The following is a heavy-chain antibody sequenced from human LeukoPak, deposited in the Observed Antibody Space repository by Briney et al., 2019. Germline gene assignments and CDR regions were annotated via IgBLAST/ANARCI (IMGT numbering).Heavy chain of an antibody. CDR2: IYTSGST. J-gene: IGHJ3*02. Sequence: LETLSLTRTVSGGSISSYYWSWIRQPPGKGLEWIGYIYTSGSTNYNPSLKSRVTISVDTSKNQFSLKLSSVTAADTAVYYCARPQNGYCSSTSCYAFDIWGQGTMVTVSS. D-gene: IGHD2-2*01. CDR3: ARPQNGYCSSTSCYAFDI. CDR1: GGSISSYY. V-gene: IGHV4-4*09.